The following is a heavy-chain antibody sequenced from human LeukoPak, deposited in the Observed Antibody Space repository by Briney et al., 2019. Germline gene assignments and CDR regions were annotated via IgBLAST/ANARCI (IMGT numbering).Heavy chain of an antibody. V-gene: IGHV4-30-2*01. CDR1: GGSISSGGYY. CDR3: ARAGFDYEVPAAPYTFDY. CDR2: IYHSGST. J-gene: IGHJ4*02. D-gene: IGHD2-2*01. Sequence: SETLSLTCTVSGGSISSGGYYWSWIRQPPGKGLEWIGYIYHSGSTYYNPSLKSRVTISVDRSKNQFPLKLSSVTAADTVVYYCARAGFDYEVPAAPYTFDYWGQGTLVTVSS.